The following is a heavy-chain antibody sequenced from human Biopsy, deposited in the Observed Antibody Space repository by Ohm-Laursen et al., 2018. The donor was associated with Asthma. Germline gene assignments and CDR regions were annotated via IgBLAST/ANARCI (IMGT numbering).Heavy chain of an antibody. CDR3: ARNLPGYTYGPFED. CDR1: SDSITTSPSY. V-gene: IGHV4-31*01. CDR2: IYYSGET. J-gene: IGHJ4*02. D-gene: IGHD5-18*01. Sequence: SQTLSLTCTVSSDSITTSPSYWSWLRLLPGKGLEWIGCIYYSGETFFNPSLKNPLFMSLDSSKNQFSLKMTSVTVADTAVYFCARNLPGYTYGPFEDWGQGTLVTVSS.